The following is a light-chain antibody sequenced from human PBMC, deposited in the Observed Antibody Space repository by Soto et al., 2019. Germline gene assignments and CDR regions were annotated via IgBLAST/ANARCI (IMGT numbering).Light chain of an antibody. CDR2: KTS. CDR1: QSISSW. J-gene: IGKJ1*01. Sequence: DIQLTQSPSTLSASVGDRVTITCRASQSISSWLAWYQQKPGKAPKFLIYKTSNLESGVPSKFSGSGSGREFTLTISSLQPDDVATYSCQYYNNYCWTFGQGTKVEIK. CDR3: QYYNNYCWT. V-gene: IGKV1-5*03.